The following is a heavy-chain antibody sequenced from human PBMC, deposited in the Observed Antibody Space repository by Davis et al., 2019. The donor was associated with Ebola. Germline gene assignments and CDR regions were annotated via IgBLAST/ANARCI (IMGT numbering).Heavy chain of an antibody. J-gene: IGHJ4*02. D-gene: IGHD3-22*01. V-gene: IGHV1-46*02. CDR3: ARGRGHYESSGGDY. Sequence: SVTVSCKASGYTFNSYYIHWVRQAPGQGLEWMGIINPSGGSTTHAQKFQGRVTMTRDTSTRTVYMELSSLRSEDTAVYYCARGRGHYESSGGDYWGQGTLVTVSS. CDR2: INPSGGST. CDR1: GYTFNSYY.